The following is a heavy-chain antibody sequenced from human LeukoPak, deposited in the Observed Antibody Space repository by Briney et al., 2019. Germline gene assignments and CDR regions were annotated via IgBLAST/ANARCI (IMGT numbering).Heavy chain of an antibody. J-gene: IGHJ5*02. CDR2: IYSGGST. CDR1: GFTVSSNY. D-gene: IGHD2-2*01. CDR3: ARDAAYCSSTSCFAAWFDP. Sequence: GGSLRLSRAASGFTVSSNYMSWVRQAPGKGLEWVSVIYSGGSTYYADSVKGRFIISRDSSKNTLYLQMNSLRAEDTAVYYCARDAAYCSSTSCFAAWFDPWGQGTLVAVSS. V-gene: IGHV3-66*02.